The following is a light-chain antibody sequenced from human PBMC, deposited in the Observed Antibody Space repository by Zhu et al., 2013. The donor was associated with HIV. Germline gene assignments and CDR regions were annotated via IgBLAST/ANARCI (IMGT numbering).Light chain of an antibody. V-gene: IGKV3-15*01. CDR3: QQYNNRPLT. Sequence: EIVMTQSPATLSVSAGERATLSCRASQDISSNLAWYQQKPGQAPRLLIYGASTRATTIPPRFSGSGSGTEFTLTISSLQSEDFAVYYCQQYNNRPLTFGGGTKVEVK. CDR1: QDISSN. J-gene: IGKJ4*01. CDR2: GAS.